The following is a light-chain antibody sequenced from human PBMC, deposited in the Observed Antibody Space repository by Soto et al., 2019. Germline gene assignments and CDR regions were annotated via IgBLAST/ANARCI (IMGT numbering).Light chain of an antibody. V-gene: IGKV3-11*01. J-gene: IGKJ4*01. CDR2: DAS. CDR1: QSINTY. CDR3: QQRSNWFLT. Sequence: NVLTQSPATLSLSPWEGATPSCRASQSINTYLAWYQQKPGQAPRLLIYDASKRATGIPARFSGSGSGTNFTLTISSLEPEDFAVYYCQQRSNWFLTFGGGTKV.